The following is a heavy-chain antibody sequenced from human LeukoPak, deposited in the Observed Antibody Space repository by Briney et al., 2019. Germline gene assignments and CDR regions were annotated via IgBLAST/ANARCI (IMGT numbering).Heavy chain of an antibody. V-gene: IGHV3-23*01. CDR1: GFTFSTYA. CDR2: INSNGDDI. Sequence: PGGSLRLSCAASGFTFSTYALTWARQAPGKGLEWVSGINSNGDDIYYADSVRGRFTISRDNSKNALYLQMDSLRAEDTAVYYCATWIGSSTQDYWGQGTLVTVSS. J-gene: IGHJ4*02. CDR3: ATWIGSSTQDY. D-gene: IGHD6-6*01.